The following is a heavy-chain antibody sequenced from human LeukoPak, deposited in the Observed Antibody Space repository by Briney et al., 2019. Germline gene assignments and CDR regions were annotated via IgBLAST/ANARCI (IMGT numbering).Heavy chain of an antibody. D-gene: IGHD1-1*01. CDR2: ISWNSGSI. J-gene: IGHJ3*02. CDR1: GFTFDDYA. V-gene: IGHV3-9*01. CDR3: AKDTTTGTTSFDAFDI. Sequence: PGGSLRLSCAASGFTFDDYAMHWVRQAPGKGLEWVSGISWNSGSIGYADSVKGRFTISRDNAKNSLYLQMNSLRAEDTALYYCAKDTTTGTTSFDAFDIWGQGTMVTVSS.